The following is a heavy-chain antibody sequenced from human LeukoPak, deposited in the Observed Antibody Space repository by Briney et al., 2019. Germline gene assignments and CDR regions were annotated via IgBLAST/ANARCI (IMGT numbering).Heavy chain of an antibody. D-gene: IGHD6-19*01. CDR1: GYTFTSYG. CDR3: ARAGGTIAVAGNFDY. V-gene: IGHV1-18*01. Sequence: ASVKVSCKASGYTFTSYGISWVRQTPGQGLEWMGWISAYNGNTNYAQKLQGRVTMTTDTSTSTAYMELRSLRSDDTAVYYCARAGGTIAVAGNFDYWGQGTLVTVSS. CDR2: ISAYNGNT. J-gene: IGHJ4*02.